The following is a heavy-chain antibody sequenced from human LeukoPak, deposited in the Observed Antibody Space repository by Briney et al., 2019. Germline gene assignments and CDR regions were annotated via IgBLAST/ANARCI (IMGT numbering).Heavy chain of an antibody. D-gene: IGHD3-3*01. CDR2: IYPEDSDT. J-gene: IGHJ6*03. CDR1: GYTFTNYW. Sequence: GESLKISCKASGYTFTNYWIGWVRQMPGKGLEWMSIIYPEDSDTKYSPSFQGQVTISVDESTSTAYLQWSSLKASDTAIYYCARHEVGGDSSSGYEYYYYMDVWGKRTAVTVSS. CDR3: ARHEVGGDSSSGYEYYYYMDV. V-gene: IGHV5-51*01.